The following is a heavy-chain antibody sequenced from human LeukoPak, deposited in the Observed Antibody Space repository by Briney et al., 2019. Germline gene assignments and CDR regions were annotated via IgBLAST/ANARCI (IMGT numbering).Heavy chain of an antibody. CDR1: VYTFDDFS. D-gene: IGHD2-8*01. V-gene: IGHV3-43*01. J-gene: IGHJ4*02. CDR3: AKDIYPGMVQAGPFDY. CDR2: ITWDGGNT. Sequence: GVSLRLSCAACVYTFDDFSMQWGRHVPGEGLEWVSFITWDGGNTYYADSVKGLFTIYRDNSKNSLYLHVKTVRSEDAAFYFCAKDIYPGMVQAGPFDYWGQGTLVTVSS.